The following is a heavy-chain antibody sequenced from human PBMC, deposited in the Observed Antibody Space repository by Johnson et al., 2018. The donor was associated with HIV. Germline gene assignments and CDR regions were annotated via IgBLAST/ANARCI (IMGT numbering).Heavy chain of an antibody. CDR1: GFTFTSYA. V-gene: IGHV3-30*04. CDR2: ISYDGNNK. CDR3: ARDSNSWTRSDAFDI. J-gene: IGHJ3*02. D-gene: IGHD6-13*01. Sequence: QVQLVESGGGVVQPGRSLRLSCAASGFTFTSYAMHWVRQAPGKGLQWVAVISYDGNNKYDADSVQGRFTISRENSKNTLYLQMNSLRADDTGVYYCARDSNSWTRSDAFDIWGQGTMVTVSS.